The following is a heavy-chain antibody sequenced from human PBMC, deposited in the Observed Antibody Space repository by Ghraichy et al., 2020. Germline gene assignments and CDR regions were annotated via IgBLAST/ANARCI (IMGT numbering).Heavy chain of an antibody. CDR3: AKDLEAYCGGDCYPSFDY. CDR2: ISGSGGST. J-gene: IGHJ4*02. CDR1: GFTFSSYA. V-gene: IGHV3-23*01. Sequence: CAASGFTFSSYAMSWVRQAPGKGLEWVSAISGSGGSTYYADSVKGRFTISRDNSKNTLYLQMNSLRAEDTAVYYCAKDLEAYCGGDCYPSFDYWGQGTLVTVSS. D-gene: IGHD2-21*02.